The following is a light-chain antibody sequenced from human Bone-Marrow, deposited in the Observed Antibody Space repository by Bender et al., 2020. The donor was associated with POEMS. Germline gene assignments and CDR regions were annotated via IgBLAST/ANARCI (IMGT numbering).Light chain of an antibody. V-gene: IGLV2-14*01. CDR3: NSFTGSSTLVV. CDR1: SRDVGHYNY. Sequence: QSALTQPASVSGTPGQSITISCTGTSRDVGHYNYVSWYQPHPGKAPKLMIYDVSNRPSGVSNRFSGSKSGNTASLTISGLQAEDEADYYCNSFTGSSTLVVFGGGTKLTVL. CDR2: DVS. J-gene: IGLJ2*01.